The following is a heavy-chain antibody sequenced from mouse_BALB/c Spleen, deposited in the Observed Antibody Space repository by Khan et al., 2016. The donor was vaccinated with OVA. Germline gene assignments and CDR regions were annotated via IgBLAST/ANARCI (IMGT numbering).Heavy chain of an antibody. J-gene: IGHJ3*01. Sequence: QVQLQQSGPELVKPGASLKVSCKASGYTFSDYVIGWVKKKTRQGLEWIGDIFPGSDIPYYNEKCKGKATLTADKSYSTAYMQLSSLPSEDSAIYFCARGGYSAFAYWGQGTLVTVSA. CDR2: IFPGSDIP. CDR3: ARGGYSAFAY. V-gene: IGHV1-81*01. CDR1: GYTFSDYV. D-gene: IGHD2-3*01.